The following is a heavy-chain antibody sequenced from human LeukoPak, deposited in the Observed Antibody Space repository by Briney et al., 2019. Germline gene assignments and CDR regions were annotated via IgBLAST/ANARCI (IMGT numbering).Heavy chain of an antibody. CDR2: MSGSGGST. V-gene: IGHV3-23*01. D-gene: IGHD3-3*01. CDR1: GFTFSSYA. CDR3: AKAQNGRITIFGVVIAYDY. J-gene: IGHJ4*02. Sequence: PGGSLRLSCAASGFTFSSYAMSWVGQAPGKGLEWVSPMSGSGGSTYYADSVKGRFTISRDNSKNTLYLQMNSLRAEDTAVYYCAKAQNGRITIFGVVIAYDYWGQGTLVTVSS.